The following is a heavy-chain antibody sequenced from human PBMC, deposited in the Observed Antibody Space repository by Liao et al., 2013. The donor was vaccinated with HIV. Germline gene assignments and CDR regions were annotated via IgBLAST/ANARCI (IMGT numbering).Heavy chain of an antibody. CDR1: GDLIRRDNYY. CDR3: ASSRYDSGSYYNLEYYFDS. V-gene: IGHV4-61*02. D-gene: IGHD3-10*01. Sequence: QVRLQESGPGLVKPSQTLSLTCTVSGDLIRRDNYYWTWIRQPAGKGLEWIGHIYTGMSTTGTTNYNPSLKSRVSISADTSSNHVSLKLNSVTAADTAVYYCASSRYDSGSYYNLEYYFDSWGQGTLVTVSS. CDR2: IYTGMSTTGTT. J-gene: IGHJ4*02.